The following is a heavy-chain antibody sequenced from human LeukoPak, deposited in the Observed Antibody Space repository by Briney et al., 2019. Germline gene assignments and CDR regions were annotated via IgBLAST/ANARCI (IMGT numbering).Heavy chain of an antibody. CDR3: AREGSYSSGWHYAFHI. CDR2: ISSVSSSI. V-gene: IGHV3-48*04. D-gene: IGHD6-19*01. Sequence: GGALRLSCAASGFTFSSYSMNWVRQAPGKGLEWLSYISSVSSSIYYADSVKGRFTISRENAKSSLYLQMNSLRAEDTAVYYCAREGSYSSGWHYAFHIWGQGTMVTVSS. J-gene: IGHJ3*02. CDR1: GFTFSSYS.